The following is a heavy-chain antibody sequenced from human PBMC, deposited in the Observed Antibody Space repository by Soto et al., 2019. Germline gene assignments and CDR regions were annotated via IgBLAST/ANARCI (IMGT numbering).Heavy chain of an antibody. V-gene: IGHV1-69*12. Sequence: QVQLVQSGAEVKKPGSSVKVSCKASGGTFSSYAISWVRQAPGQGLEWMGGIIPIFGTANYAQKFQGRVTITADESTSTAYMELSSLRSEDTAVYYCARGHDILTGYQSGWFDPWGQGTLVNVSS. CDR1: GGTFSSYA. D-gene: IGHD3-9*01. J-gene: IGHJ5*02. CDR2: IIPIFGTA. CDR3: ARGHDILTGYQSGWFDP.